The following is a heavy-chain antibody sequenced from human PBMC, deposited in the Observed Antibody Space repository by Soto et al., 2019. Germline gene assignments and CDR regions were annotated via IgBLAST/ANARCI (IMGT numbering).Heavy chain of an antibody. CDR1: GGSVSSCRYY. Sequence: PSETLSLTCTVCGGSVSSCRYYWSWIRQPPRKGLEWIGYIYYSGSTNYNPSLKSRVTISVDTSKNQFSLKLSSVTAADTAVYYCARDRGITIFGVVRGYYGMDVWGQGTTVTVSS. J-gene: IGHJ6*02. CDR2: IYYSGST. V-gene: IGHV4-61*01. CDR3: ARDRGITIFGVVRGYYGMDV. D-gene: IGHD3-3*01.